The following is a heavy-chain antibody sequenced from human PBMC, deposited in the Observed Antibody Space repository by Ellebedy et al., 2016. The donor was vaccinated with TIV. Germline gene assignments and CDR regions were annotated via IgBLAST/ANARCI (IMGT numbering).Heavy chain of an antibody. D-gene: IGHD6-19*01. V-gene: IGHV4-59*01. CDR2: IYYSGST. J-gene: IGHJ4*02. CDR1: GASISSYY. CDR3: ARAGIAVAGTFDY. Sequence: MPSETLSLPCTVSGASISSYYWSWIRQPPGKGLEWIGYIYYSGSTNYNHSLKSRVTISVDTSKNQFSLKLSPVTAADPAVYYCARAGIAVAGTFDYWGQGTLVTVSS.